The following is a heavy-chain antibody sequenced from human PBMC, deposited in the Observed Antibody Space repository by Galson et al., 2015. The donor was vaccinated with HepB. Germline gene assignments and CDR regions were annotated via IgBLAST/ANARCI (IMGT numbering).Heavy chain of an antibody. CDR1: GFTFSNYR. CDR2: ISRDGSETAT. Sequence: SLRLSCAASGFTFSNYRMTWVRQAPAKGLERVTNISRDGSETATNYAESVKGRFIISRDNANQSVYLQMNSLRVEDTAVYYCVRDRTRAVTGPPMDVWGRGTTVTVSS. CDR3: VRDRTRAVTGPPMDV. D-gene: IGHD4-23*01. V-gene: IGHV3-7*01. J-gene: IGHJ6*04.